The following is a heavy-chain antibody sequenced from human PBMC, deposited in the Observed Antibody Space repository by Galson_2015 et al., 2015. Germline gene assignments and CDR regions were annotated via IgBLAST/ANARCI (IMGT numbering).Heavy chain of an antibody. Sequence: SLRLSCAASGFTFSDYYMSWIRQAPGKGLEWVSYISSSGSTIYYADSVKGRFTISRDNARNSLYLQMNSLRAEDTAVYYCARVQPAAAYYYYGMDVWGQGTTVTVSS. J-gene: IGHJ6*02. D-gene: IGHD2-2*01. CDR1: GFTFSDYY. V-gene: IGHV3-11*01. CDR2: ISSSGSTI. CDR3: ARVQPAAAYYYYGMDV.